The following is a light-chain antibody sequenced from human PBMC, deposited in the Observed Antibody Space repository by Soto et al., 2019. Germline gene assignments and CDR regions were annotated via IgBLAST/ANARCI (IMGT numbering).Light chain of an antibody. CDR1: QSVSNY. J-gene: IGKJ5*01. CDR2: NAP. CDR3: QQRSTWPLT. V-gene: IGKV3-11*01. Sequence: EIVLTQSPATLSLSPGERATLSCRASQSVSNYLVWFQQKPGQAPRLLIYNAPNRATGIPARFSGSGSGTDFTLTISSLEPEDFAVYYCQQRSTWPLTFGQGTRLEIK.